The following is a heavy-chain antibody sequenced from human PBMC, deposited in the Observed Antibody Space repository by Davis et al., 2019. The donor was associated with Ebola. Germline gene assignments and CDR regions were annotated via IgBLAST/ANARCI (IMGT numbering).Heavy chain of an antibody. Sequence: AASVKVSCKASGYTFTSYGISWVRQAPGQGLEWMGWISAYNGNTNYAQKLQGRVTMTTDTSTSTAYMELRSLRSDDTAVYYCARDRRWLQSRAARTDYWGQGTLVTVSS. CDR1: GYTFTSYG. CDR2: ISAYNGNT. D-gene: IGHD5-24*01. CDR3: ARDRRWLQSRAARTDY. J-gene: IGHJ4*02. V-gene: IGHV1-18*01.